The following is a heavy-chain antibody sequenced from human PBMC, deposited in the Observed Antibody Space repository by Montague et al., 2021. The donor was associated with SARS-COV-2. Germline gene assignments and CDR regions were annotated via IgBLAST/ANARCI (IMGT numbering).Heavy chain of an antibody. CDR1: GGSITNNIDY. V-gene: IGHV4-39*02. CDR3: ARLKRYFDSSGSPSAFDF. CDR2: IYYTGNT. J-gene: IGHJ3*01. D-gene: IGHD3-22*01. Sequence: SETLSLTCTVSGGSITNNIDYWAWIRQPPGKGLEWIGSIYYTGNTYYNPSPKSRVTISVVTSKNHFTLKLGSVTAAETAVYYCARLKRYFDSSGSPSAFDFWGQGTKVTVSS.